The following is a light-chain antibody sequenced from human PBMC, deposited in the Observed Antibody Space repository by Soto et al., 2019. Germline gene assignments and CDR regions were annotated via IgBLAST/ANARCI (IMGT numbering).Light chain of an antibody. CDR1: QGVGIT. CDR2: NAF. J-gene: IGKJ4*01. CDR3: QRYNDWPLP. Sequence: EIVMTQSPATLSVSPGEGVTLSCRASQGVGITLDWYQQKPSQTPRLLIYNAFTMATGIPARFSGSGSGTEFTLPINSLQSEDSALYYCQRYNDWPLPFGGGTKGEV. V-gene: IGKV3-15*01.